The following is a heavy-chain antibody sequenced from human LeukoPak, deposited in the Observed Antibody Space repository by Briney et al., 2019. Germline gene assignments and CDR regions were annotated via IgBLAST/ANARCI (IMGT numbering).Heavy chain of an antibody. J-gene: IGHJ4*02. Sequence: QSGGSLRLSCAASGFTFSRYWMHWVRQVPGKGLVWVSRIKSDESSASYADFVKGRFTISRDNAKNTLYLQMNSLRAEDTAVYYCARVSRFPGIASDYWGQGTLVTVSS. V-gene: IGHV3-74*01. CDR2: IKSDESSA. CDR3: ARVSRFPGIASDY. CDR1: GFTFSRYW. D-gene: IGHD6-13*01.